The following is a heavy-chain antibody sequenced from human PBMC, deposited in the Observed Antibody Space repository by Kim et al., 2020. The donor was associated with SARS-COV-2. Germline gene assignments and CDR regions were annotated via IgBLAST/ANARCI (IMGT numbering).Heavy chain of an antibody. Sequence: GGSLRLSCSASGFTFSSYAMHWVRQAPGKGLEYVSAISSNGGSTYYADSVKGRFTISRDNSKNTLYLQMSSLRAEDTAVYYCVKDQGMDSEDYYYGMDVWGQGTTVTVSS. D-gene: IGHD1-26*01. CDR1: GFTFSSYA. CDR2: ISSNGGST. V-gene: IGHV3-64D*09. CDR3: VKDQGMDSEDYYYGMDV. J-gene: IGHJ6*02.